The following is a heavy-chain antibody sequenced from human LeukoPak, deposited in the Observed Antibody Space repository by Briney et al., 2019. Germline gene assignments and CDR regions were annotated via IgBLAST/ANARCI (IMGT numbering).Heavy chain of an antibody. D-gene: IGHD1-26*01. V-gene: IGHV4-39*07. CDR1: GGSISSSSYY. CDR2: IYYSGST. Sequence: SETLSLTCTVSGGSISSSSYYWGWIRQPPGKGLERIGSIYYSGSTCYNPSLKSRVTISVDTSKNQFSLKLSSVTAADTAMYYCARAVMREPPGYWGQGTLVTVSS. J-gene: IGHJ4*02. CDR3: ARAVMREPPGY.